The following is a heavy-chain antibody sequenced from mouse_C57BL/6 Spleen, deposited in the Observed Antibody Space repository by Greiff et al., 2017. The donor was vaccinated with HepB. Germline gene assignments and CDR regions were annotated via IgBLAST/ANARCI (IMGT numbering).Heavy chain of an antibody. D-gene: IGHD2-3*01. V-gene: IGHV7-3*01. CDR3: ARYLWLLRDYYAMDY. J-gene: IGHJ4*01. Sequence: EVKLVESGGGLVQPGGSLSLSCAASGFTFTDYYMSWVRQPPGKALEWLGFIRNKANGYTTEYSASVKGRFTISRDNSQSILYLQMNALRAEDSATYYCARYLWLLRDYYAMDYWAQGTSVTVSS. CDR1: GFTFTDYY. CDR2: IRNKANGYTT.